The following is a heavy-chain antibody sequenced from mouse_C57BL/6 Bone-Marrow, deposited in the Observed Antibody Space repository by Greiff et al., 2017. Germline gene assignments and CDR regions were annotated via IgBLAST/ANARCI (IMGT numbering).Heavy chain of an antibody. V-gene: IGHV1-5*01. Sequence: VQLQQSGTVLARPGASVKMSCKTSGYTFTSYWMHWVKQRPGQGLEWIGAIYPGNSDTSYNQKFKGKAKLTAVTSASTAYMELSSLTNEDSAVYYCTRRDIDYYGSSYDAMDYWGQGTSVTVSS. CDR2: IYPGNSDT. CDR3: TRRDIDYYGSSYDAMDY. D-gene: IGHD1-1*01. J-gene: IGHJ4*01. CDR1: GYTFTSYW.